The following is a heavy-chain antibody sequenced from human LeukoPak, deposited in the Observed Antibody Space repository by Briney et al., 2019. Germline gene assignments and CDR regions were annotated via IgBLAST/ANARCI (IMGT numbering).Heavy chain of an antibody. J-gene: IGHJ4*02. V-gene: IGHV3-74*01. CDR1: GFTFSSYW. D-gene: IGHD6-19*01. CDR2: INSDGSRL. Sequence: GGSLRLSCAASGFTFSSYWMYWVRQAPGKGLVWVSRINSDGSRLSYADSVKGRFTISRDNAENTLYLQMNSLRAEDTAVYYCGRTMSGWYPNSWGQGTLVTVSS. CDR3: GRTMSGWYPNS.